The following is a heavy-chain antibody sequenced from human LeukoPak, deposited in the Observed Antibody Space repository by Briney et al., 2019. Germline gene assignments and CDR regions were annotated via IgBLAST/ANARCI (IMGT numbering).Heavy chain of an antibody. Sequence: GESLKISCKGSGYSFTSYWIGWVCQMPGKGLEWMGIIYPGDSDTRYSPSFQGQVTISADKSISTAYLQWSSLKASDTAMYYCASMYYYDSSGYYPDAFDIWGQGTMVTVSS. CDR3: ASMYYYDSSGYYPDAFDI. CDR2: IYPGDSDT. D-gene: IGHD3-22*01. CDR1: GYSFTSYW. V-gene: IGHV5-51*01. J-gene: IGHJ3*02.